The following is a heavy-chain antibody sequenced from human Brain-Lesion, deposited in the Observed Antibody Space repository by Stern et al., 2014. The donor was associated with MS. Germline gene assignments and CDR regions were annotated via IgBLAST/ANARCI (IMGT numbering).Heavy chain of an antibody. CDR2: NNPNTVGT. V-gene: IGHV1-2*02. Sequence: QMQLVESGAEVKKPGASVKVSCKTSGYIFTGYYIDWVRQAPGQGLEWMAWNNPNTVGTKEAQTVQGRVTISRETPISTAYVELSSLTSDDTAVYYCARDQRGITIFGVVTDYYYLGMDVWGQGTTVTVSS. CDR3: ARDQRGITIFGVVTDYYYLGMDV. CDR1: GYIFTGYY. D-gene: IGHD3-3*01. J-gene: IGHJ6*02.